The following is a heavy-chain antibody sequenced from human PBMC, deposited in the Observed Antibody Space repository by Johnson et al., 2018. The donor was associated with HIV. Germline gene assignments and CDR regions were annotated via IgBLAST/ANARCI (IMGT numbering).Heavy chain of an antibody. V-gene: IGHV3-66*02. CDR1: GFTFSNAW. J-gene: IGHJ3*02. Sequence: VQVVESGGGLVQPGGSLRLSCAASGFTFSNAWMSWVRQAPGKGLEWVSGINWNGGNIGYADSVKGRFTISRDNSKNTLYLQMNSLRAEDTAVYYCARELYWNDAFDMWGQVTMVTVSS. D-gene: IGHD1-1*01. CDR3: ARELYWNDAFDM. CDR2: INWNGGNI.